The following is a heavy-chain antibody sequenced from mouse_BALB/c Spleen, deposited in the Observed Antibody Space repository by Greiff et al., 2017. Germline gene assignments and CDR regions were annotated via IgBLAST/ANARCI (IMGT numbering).Heavy chain of an antibody. CDR1: GFTFSSYA. Sequence: EVQVVESGGGLVKPGGSLKLSCAASGFTFSSYAMSWVRQSPEKRLEWVAEISSGGSYTYYPDTVTGRFTISRDNAKNTLYLEMSSLRSEDTAMYYCARGPFAYWGQGTLVTVSA. CDR2: ISSGGSYT. V-gene: IGHV5-9-4*01. J-gene: IGHJ3*01. CDR3: ARGPFAY.